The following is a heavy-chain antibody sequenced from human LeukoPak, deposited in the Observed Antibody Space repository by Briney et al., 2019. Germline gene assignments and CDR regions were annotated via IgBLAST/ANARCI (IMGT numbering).Heavy chain of an antibody. V-gene: IGHV3-21*01. D-gene: IGHD1-26*01. CDR3: ARDVGAAAPDAFDI. J-gene: IGHJ3*02. Sequence: GESLKISCAASGFTFSTYNMNWVRQAPGKGPEWVSSISTSSNYIYYADSVKGRFTISRDNAKNSLYLQMNSLRVEDTDVYYCARDVGAAAPDAFDIWGQGTMVTVSS. CDR1: GFTFSTYN. CDR2: ISTSSNYI.